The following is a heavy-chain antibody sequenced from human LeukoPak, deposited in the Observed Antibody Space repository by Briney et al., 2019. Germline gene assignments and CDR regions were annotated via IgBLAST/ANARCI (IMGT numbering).Heavy chain of an antibody. CDR2: IKPNSGGT. CDR3: ACLGYCSSTSCYLRPVDV. J-gene: IGHJ6*02. CDR1: GYTFTGYY. D-gene: IGHD2-2*01. V-gene: IGHV1-2*06. Sequence: GASVKVSCKASGYTFTGYYMHWVRQAPGQGLEWMGRIKPNSGGTNYAQKFQGRVTMTRATSISTAYKELSRLRSDDTAVYYCACLGYCSSTSCYLRPVDVWGQGNTVTVSS.